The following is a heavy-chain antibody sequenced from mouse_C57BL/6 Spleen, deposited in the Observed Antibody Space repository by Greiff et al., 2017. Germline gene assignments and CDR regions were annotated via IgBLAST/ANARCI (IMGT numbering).Heavy chain of an antibody. V-gene: IGHV5-9*01. D-gene: IGHD1-1*01. CDR1: GFTFSSYT. CDR2: ISGGGGNT. J-gene: IGHJ2*01. CDR3: AIYYYGSSPDY. Sequence: DVHLVESGGGLVKPGGSLKLSCAASGFTFSSYTMSWVRQTPEKRLEWVATISGGGGNTYYPDSVKGRFTISRDNAKNTLYLQMSSLRSEDTALYYCAIYYYGSSPDYWGQGTTLTVSS.